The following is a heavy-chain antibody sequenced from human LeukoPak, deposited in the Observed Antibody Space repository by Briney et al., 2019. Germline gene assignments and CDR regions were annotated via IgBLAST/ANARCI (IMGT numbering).Heavy chain of an antibody. CDR2: IFSGGST. CDR3: ASPYSSGWYGLDY. CDR1: GFTPSSNY. J-gene: IGHJ4*02. V-gene: IGHV3-66*01. D-gene: IGHD6-19*01. Sequence: GGSLRLSCAASGFTPSSNYMRWVRQAPGKGREWVSVIFSGGSTYYADSVKGRFTISRDNSKNTLYLQMNSLRAEDTAVYYCASPYSSGWYGLDYWGQGTLVTVSS.